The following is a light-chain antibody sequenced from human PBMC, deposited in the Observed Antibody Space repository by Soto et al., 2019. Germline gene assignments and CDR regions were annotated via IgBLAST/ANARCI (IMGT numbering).Light chain of an antibody. CDR1: QSISSSH. Sequence: IVLTQSPGTLSLSPGERATLSCRASQSISSSHLAWYQQKPGQAPRLLIFGASSRATGIPDRFSVTGSGTDLTLTISRLEPEDSAVYLCQQYGSLVTFGGGTKVEI. V-gene: IGKV3-20*01. CDR2: GAS. J-gene: IGKJ4*01. CDR3: QQYGSLVT.